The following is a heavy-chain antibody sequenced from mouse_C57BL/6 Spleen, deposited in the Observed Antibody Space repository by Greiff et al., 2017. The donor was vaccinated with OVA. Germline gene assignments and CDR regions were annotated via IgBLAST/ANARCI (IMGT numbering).Heavy chain of an antibody. CDR2: FHPYNDDT. D-gene: IGHD2-5*01. CDR1: GYTFTTYP. V-gene: IGHV1-47*01. CDR3: ARPNYSNSHWYFDV. J-gene: IGHJ1*03. Sequence: QVHVKQSGAELVKPGASVKMSCKASGYTFTTYPIEWMKQNHGKSLEWIGNFHPYNDDTKYNEKFKGKATLTVEKSSSTVYLELSRLTSDDSAVYYCARPNYSNSHWYFDVWGTGTTVTVSS.